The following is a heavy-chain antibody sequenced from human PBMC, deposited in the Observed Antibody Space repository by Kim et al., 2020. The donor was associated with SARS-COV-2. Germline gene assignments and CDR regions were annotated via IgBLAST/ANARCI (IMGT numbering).Heavy chain of an antibody. CDR1: GYTFTDYA. CDR3: AREGHEGGYLT. D-gene: IGHD3-22*01. Sequence: ASVKVSCKASGYTFTDYAIHWVRQAPGQRFEWMGWINAGNGNTRYSQNFQGRVTITRDTSASTAYMELNSLRSEDTAVYYCAREGHEGGYLTWGQWTMVTVSS. CDR2: INAGNGNT. V-gene: IGHV1-3*01. J-gene: IGHJ3*01.